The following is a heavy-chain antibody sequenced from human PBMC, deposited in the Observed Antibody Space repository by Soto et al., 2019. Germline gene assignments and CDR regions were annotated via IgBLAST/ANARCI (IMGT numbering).Heavy chain of an antibody. Sequence: LRLSCAASGFTFSNFGMHWVRQAPGKGLEWVALISYDGSDKYYADSVKGRFTISRDSTKNTLSLQINSLRAEDSAVYYCAKDLHSSGWAAYNFDYWGQGTLVTVSS. J-gene: IGHJ4*02. D-gene: IGHD6-25*01. CDR1: GFTFSNFG. V-gene: IGHV3-30*18. CDR3: AKDLHSSGWAAYNFDY. CDR2: ISYDGSDK.